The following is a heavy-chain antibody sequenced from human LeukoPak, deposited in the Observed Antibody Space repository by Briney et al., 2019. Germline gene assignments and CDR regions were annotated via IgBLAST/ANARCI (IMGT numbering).Heavy chain of an antibody. V-gene: IGHV1-2*02. CDR2: INPNSGGT. CDR1: GYTFTGYY. Sequence: ASVKVSCKASGYTFTGYYTHWVRQAPGQGLEWMGWINPNSGGTNYAQKFQGKVTMTRDTPISTAYMELSRLRSDGTAVYYCARGKSGGYCSGGSCPPDYYYYGMDVWGQGTTVTVSS. D-gene: IGHD2-15*01. CDR3: ARGKSGGYCSGGSCPPDYYYYGMDV. J-gene: IGHJ6*02.